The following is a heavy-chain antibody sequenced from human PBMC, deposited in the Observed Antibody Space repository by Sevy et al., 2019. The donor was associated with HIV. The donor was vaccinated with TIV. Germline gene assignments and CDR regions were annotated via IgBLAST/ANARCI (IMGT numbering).Heavy chain of an antibody. V-gene: IGHV1-24*01. J-gene: IGHJ4*02. CDR2: FDPEDDER. D-gene: IGHD3-22*01. Sequence: ASVKVSCKVSGKTLTQLAMHWVRQAPGKGLEWMGTFDPEDDERIYAQKFQGRVTMTEDRSTDTAYMELRILRSDDTAVYYCATTKDCYDSTCSPFDYWGQGTLVTVSS. CDR1: GKTLTQLA. CDR3: ATTKDCYDSTCSPFDY.